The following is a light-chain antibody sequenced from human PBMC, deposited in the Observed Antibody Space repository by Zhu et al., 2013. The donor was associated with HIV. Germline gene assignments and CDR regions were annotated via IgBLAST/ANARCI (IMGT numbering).Light chain of an antibody. CDR2: DNN. CDR1: SSNIGKNY. CDR3: ATWDSSLNDVV. Sequence: QSVLTQPPSVSAAPGQKVTISCSGSSSNIGKNYVSWYQQVPGAAPKLLIYDNNNRPSGIPDRFSGSKSGTSATLGITGLLTGDEADYYCATWDSSLNDVVFGGGTKLTVL. V-gene: IGLV1-51*01. J-gene: IGLJ2*01.